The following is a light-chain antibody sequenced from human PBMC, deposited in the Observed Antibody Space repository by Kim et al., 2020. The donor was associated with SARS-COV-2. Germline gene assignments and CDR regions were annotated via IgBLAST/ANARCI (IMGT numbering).Light chain of an antibody. J-gene: IGKJ1*01. CDR3: NKYNSAPWT. V-gene: IGKV1-27*01. Sequence: APLGEGVTTPCRASQDIANSLGWYQQKPGKVPQVLIYAAAGLQSGVPSRISGSGSGTEFTLTIGSLQTEDVATYYCNKYNSAPWTFGPGTKGDIK. CDR1: QDIANS. CDR2: AAA.